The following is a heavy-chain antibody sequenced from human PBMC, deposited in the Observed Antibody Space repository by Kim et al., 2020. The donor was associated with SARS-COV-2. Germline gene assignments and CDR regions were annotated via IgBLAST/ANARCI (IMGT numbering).Heavy chain of an antibody. D-gene: IGHD2-21*02. CDR1: GYIFTTYW. CDR2: IYPDDSDT. CDR3: ARVGLVTDTDYYFDF. V-gene: IGHV5-51*01. Sequence: GESLKISCKGSGYIFTTYWIGWVRQMPGKGLECMGIIYPDDSDTRYSPSFQGQVTISADKYISTAYLQWSSLRASDTAMYYCARVGLVTDTDYYFDFWGLGTLVTVSS. J-gene: IGHJ4*02.